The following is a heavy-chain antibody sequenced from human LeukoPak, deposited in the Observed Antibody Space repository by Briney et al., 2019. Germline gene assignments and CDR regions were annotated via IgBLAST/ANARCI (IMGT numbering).Heavy chain of an antibody. V-gene: IGHV1-69*13. CDR1: GGTFSSYA. D-gene: IGHD4-17*01. J-gene: IGHJ5*02. Sequence: GASVKVSCKASGGTFSSYAISWVRQAPGQGLEWMGGIIPIFGTANYAQKFQGRVTITADESTSTAYMELSSLRAEDTAVYRCARLHDYGELRVWFDPWGQGTLVTVSS. CDR3: ARLHDYGELRVWFDP. CDR2: IIPIFGTA.